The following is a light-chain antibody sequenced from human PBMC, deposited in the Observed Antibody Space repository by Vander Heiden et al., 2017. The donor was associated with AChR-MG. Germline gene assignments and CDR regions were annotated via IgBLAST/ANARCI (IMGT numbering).Light chain of an antibody. V-gene: IGLV1-40*01. Sequence: QSVLTPPPPVSVAPGQRVTISCTGSRSNIEAGYDVHWYQQRPGTAPKLLIYGTSNRHSGVTERFSGSKSGTSASLAITGIQAEDEADYYCQSYDRSLSGSWVFGGGTKLTVL. CDR3: QSYDRSLSGSWV. CDR1: RSNIEAGYD. J-gene: IGLJ3*02. CDR2: GTS.